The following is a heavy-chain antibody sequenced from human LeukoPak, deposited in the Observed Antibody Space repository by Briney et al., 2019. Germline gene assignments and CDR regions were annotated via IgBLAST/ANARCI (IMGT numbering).Heavy chain of an antibody. Sequence: GRSLRLSCAASGFTFSSYSMNWVRQAPGKGLEWVSSISSSSSYIYYADSVKGRFTISRDNAKNSLYLQMNSLRAEDTAVYYCVKDAESDYYDSSGYEDYWGQGTLVTVSS. J-gene: IGHJ4*02. CDR1: GFTFSSYS. V-gene: IGHV3-21*01. D-gene: IGHD3-22*01. CDR3: VKDAESDYYDSSGYEDY. CDR2: ISSSSSYI.